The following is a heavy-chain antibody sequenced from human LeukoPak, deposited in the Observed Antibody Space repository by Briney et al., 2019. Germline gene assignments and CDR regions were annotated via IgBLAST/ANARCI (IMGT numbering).Heavy chain of an antibody. D-gene: IGHD4-23*01. CDR3: ARRVMTTVVTGGIDY. V-gene: IGHV4-34*01. CDR1: GGSFSGYH. J-gene: IGHJ4*02. CDR2: IDHSGST. Sequence: SETLSLTCAVYGGSFSGYHYTWIRQPLGKGLEWIGEIDHSGSTNYNPSLKSRVTISIDTSKNQFSLQLSSVTAADTAVYYCARRVMTTVVTGGIDYWGQGTLVTVSS.